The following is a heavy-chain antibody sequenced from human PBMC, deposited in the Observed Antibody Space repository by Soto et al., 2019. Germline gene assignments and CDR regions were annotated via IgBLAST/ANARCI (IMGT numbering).Heavy chain of an antibody. CDR2: INPNSGGT. CDR3: ARDPPGIAAAGLFDP. Sequence: QVPLVQSGAEVKKPGASVKVSCKASGYTFTGYYMHWVRQAPGQGLEWMGWINPNSGGTNYAQKFQGWVTMTRDTSISTAYMELSRLRSDDTAVYYCARDPPGIAAAGLFDPWGQGTLVTVSS. J-gene: IGHJ5*02. D-gene: IGHD6-13*01. V-gene: IGHV1-2*04. CDR1: GYTFTGYY.